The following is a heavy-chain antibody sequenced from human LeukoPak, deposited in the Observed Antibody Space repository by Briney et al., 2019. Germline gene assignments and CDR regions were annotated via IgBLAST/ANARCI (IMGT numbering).Heavy chain of an antibody. CDR2: ISGSGGRI. CDR3: AKNPRLEGWIYFDS. J-gene: IGHJ4*02. Sequence: GGSLRLSCAASGFTFSSYSMSWVRQAPGKGLEWVSSISGSGGRIDYADSVKGRFTISRDNSKNTLSLQMNSPTAEDTAVYYCAKNPRLEGWIYFDSWGQGILVTVSS. CDR1: GFTFSSYS. D-gene: IGHD1-1*01. V-gene: IGHV3-23*01.